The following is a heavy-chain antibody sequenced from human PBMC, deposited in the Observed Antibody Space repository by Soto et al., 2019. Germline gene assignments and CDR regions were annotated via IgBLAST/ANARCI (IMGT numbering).Heavy chain of an antibody. Sequence: GGSLRLSCAASGFTVSSNYMSWVRQAPGKGLEWVSVIYSGGSTYYADSVKGRFTSSRDNSKNTRYLQMNILRAEDTAVYYCARGLSPYYDFWSGPQLYYYYYGMDVWGQGTTVTVSS. CDR3: ARGLSPYYDFWSGPQLYYYYYGMDV. CDR1: GFTVSSNY. D-gene: IGHD3-3*01. V-gene: IGHV3-53*01. CDR2: IYSGGST. J-gene: IGHJ6*02.